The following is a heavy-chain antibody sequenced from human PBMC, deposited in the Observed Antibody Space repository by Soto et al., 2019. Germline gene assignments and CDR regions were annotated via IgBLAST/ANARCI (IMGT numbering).Heavy chain of an antibody. V-gene: IGHV1-46*01. CDR3: AREGPGGGAMDPPLGY. D-gene: IGHD3-16*01. CDR1: GYTFTSYY. Sequence: ASVKVSCKASGYTFTSYYMHWVRQAPGQGLEWMGIINPSGGSTSYAQKFQGRVTMTRDTSKSTVYMELSSLRSEDTAVYYCAREGPGGGAMDPPLGYWGQGTLVTVSS. CDR2: INPSGGST. J-gene: IGHJ4*02.